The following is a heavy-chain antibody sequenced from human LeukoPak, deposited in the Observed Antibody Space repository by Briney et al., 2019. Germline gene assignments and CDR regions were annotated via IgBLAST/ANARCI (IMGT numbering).Heavy chain of an antibody. V-gene: IGHV3-30*04. J-gene: IGHJ4*02. CDR3: ARDLSTRYSIDY. CDR1: GFTFNSHA. CDR2: ISWDGNVK. D-gene: IGHD1-14*01. Sequence: GGSLRLSCAASGFTFNSHAMHWVRQAPGKGLEWLAFISWDGNVKYCADSVEGRFTISRDSPKNTLFLQMNSLRAEDTAVYYCARDLSTRYSIDYWGQGTLVTVSS.